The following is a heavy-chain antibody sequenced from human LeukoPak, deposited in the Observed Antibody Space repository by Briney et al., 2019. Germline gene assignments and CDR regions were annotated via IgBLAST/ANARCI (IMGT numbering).Heavy chain of an antibody. D-gene: IGHD1-26*01. CDR3: AKDLAQKAWELGNY. CDR2: ISASGGST. Sequence: GGSLRLSCAASGFTFSSFAMSWVRQVPGKGLEWVSGISASGGSTYYADSVRGRFTISRDNSKNTLYVQMNSLRDEDTAVYYCAKDLAQKAWELGNYWGQGTLVTVSS. J-gene: IGHJ4*02. CDR1: GFTFSSFA. V-gene: IGHV3-23*01.